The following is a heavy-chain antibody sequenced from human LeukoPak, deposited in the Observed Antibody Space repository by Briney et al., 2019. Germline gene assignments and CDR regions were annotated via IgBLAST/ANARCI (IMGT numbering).Heavy chain of an antibody. CDR3: ARAIEMATIRAGFY. CDR1: GYTFSSYW. J-gene: IGHJ4*02. Sequence: RGESLKISCKGSGYTFSSYWIAWVRQMPGKGLEWMGSIYPGDSDTRYSPSFQGQVTISVDKSISTAYLQWSSLKASDTAMYYCARAIEMATIRAGFYWGQGTLVTVSS. CDR2: IYPGDSDT. V-gene: IGHV5-51*01. D-gene: IGHD5-24*01.